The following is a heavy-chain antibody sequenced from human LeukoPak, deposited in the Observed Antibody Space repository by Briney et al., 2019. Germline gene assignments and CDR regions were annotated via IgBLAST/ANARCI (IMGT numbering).Heavy chain of an antibody. CDR2: ISVYNGNT. CDR3: AREVPAAYFAS. J-gene: IGHJ4*02. Sequence: ASVKVSCKASGYTFTSYGISWVRQAPGQGLEWMGWISVYNGNTNYAQKLQGRVTMTTDTSTSTAYMELRSLGSDDTAVYYCAREVPAAYFASWAKEPLFTVSS. CDR1: GYTFTSYG. D-gene: IGHD2-2*01. V-gene: IGHV1-18*04.